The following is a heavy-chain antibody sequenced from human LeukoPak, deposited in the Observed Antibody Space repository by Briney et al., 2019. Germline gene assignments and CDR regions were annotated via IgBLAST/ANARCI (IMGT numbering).Heavy chain of an antibody. CDR1: GITLSNYG. D-gene: IGHD3-10*01. CDR2: LSGSGGGT. CDR3: AKRGVVIRVFLVGFHKEAYYFDS. V-gene: IGHV3-23*01. Sequence: GGSLRLSCAVSGITLSNYGMSWVRQAPGKGLEWVAGLSGSGGGTNYADSVQGRFTISRDNPKNTLYLQMNSLRAEDTAVYFCAKRGVVIRVFLVGFHKEAYYFDSWGQGALVTVST. J-gene: IGHJ4*02.